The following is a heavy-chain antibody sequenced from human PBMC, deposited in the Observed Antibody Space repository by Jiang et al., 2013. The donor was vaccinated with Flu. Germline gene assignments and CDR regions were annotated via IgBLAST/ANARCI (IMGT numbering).Heavy chain of an antibody. V-gene: IGHV1-69*01. D-gene: IGHD3-22*01. Sequence: SGAEVKKPGSSVKVSCKASGGTFSSYAISWVRQAPGQGLEWMGGIIPIFGTANYAQKFQGRVTITADESTSTAYMELSSLRSEDTAVYYCARGGITMIVVATVYGMDVWGQGTTVTVSS. CDR3: ARGGITMIVVATVYGMDV. CDR1: GGTFSSYA. J-gene: IGHJ6*02. CDR2: IIPIFGTA.